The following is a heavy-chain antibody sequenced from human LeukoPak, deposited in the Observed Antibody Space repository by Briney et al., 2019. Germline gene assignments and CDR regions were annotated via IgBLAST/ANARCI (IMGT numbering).Heavy chain of an antibody. CDR3: ARSNYGSGSHHNS. D-gene: IGHD3-10*01. J-gene: IGHJ4*02. CDR2: INPNSGGT. Sequence: ASVKVSCKASGYTFTGYYMHWVRQAPGQGLEWMGWINPNSGGTNYAQKFQGWVTMTRDTSISTAYMELSRLRSDDTAVYYCARSNYGSGSHHNSWGQGTLVTVSS. V-gene: IGHV1-2*04. CDR1: GYTFTGYY.